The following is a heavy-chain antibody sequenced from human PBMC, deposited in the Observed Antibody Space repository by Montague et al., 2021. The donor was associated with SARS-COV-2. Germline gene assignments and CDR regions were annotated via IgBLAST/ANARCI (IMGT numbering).Heavy chain of an antibody. V-gene: IGHV4-34*01. CDR1: RGSFSGYY. J-gene: IGHJ6*02. D-gene: IGHD4-11*01. CDR3: ACGEITTRGLIYYYGMDV. CDR2: INHSGST. Sequence: SETLSLTCAVYRGSFSGYYWTWIRQSPRKGPEWIGEINHSGSTNYNPSLKSRVTISVDTSKNQFSLKLSSVTAADTAVYYCACGEITTRGLIYYYGMDVWGQGTTVTVSS.